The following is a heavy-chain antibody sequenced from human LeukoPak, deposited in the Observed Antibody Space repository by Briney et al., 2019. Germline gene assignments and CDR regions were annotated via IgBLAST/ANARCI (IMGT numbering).Heavy chain of an antibody. J-gene: IGHJ3*02. D-gene: IGHD3-22*01. V-gene: IGHV4-4*07. CDR2: IYASGST. Sequence: PSETLSLTCTVSGGSISSYYWSWIRQPAGNGLEWIGRIYASGSTNYNPSLKSRVTISVDKSKNQFSLKLSSVTAADTAVYYCARYDYYDSSGLPLDAFDIWGQGTMVTVSS. CDR3: ARYDYYDSSGLPLDAFDI. CDR1: GGSISSYY.